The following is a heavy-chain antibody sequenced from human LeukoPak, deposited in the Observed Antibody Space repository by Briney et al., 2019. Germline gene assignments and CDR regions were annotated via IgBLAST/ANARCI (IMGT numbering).Heavy chain of an antibody. Sequence: PGGSLRLSCAASGFTFSSYSLGWVRQAPGKGLEWVSSIDGSTDYTFYADSVKGRFTISRDNSKNTVFLQMSSLRAEDTAVYYCAKVGSQNCHGDCYSRWFDPWGQGTLVTVSS. CDR3: AKVGSQNCHGDCYSRWFDP. CDR1: GFTFSSYS. CDR2: IDGSTDYT. J-gene: IGHJ5*02. V-gene: IGHV3-23*01. D-gene: IGHD2-21*02.